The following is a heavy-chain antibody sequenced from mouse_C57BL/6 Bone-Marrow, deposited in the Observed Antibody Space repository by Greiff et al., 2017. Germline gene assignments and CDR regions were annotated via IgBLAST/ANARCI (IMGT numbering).Heavy chain of an antibody. Sequence: QVTLKVSGPGILQSSQTLSLTCSFSGFSLSTSGMGVSWIRQPSGKGLEWLAHIYWDDDKRYNPSLKSRLTISKDTSRNQVFLKITSVDTADTATYYCARSHYGSRQGYFDVWGTGTTGTVSS. CDR3: ARSHYGSRQGYFDV. D-gene: IGHD1-1*01. V-gene: IGHV8-12*01. CDR1: GFSLSTSGMG. CDR2: IYWDDDK. J-gene: IGHJ1*03.